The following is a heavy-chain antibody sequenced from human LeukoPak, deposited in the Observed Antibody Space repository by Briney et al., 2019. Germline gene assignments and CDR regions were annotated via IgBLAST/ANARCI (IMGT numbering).Heavy chain of an antibody. D-gene: IGHD6-19*01. CDR3: AKDWGSSGWYNWFDP. J-gene: IGHJ5*02. Sequence: GTSLRLSCAVSGFTIANHGMHWVRQAPGKGLEWVAMISHDGAAVYYGDSVKGRLTISRDNSNNTLYLQMNSLRVEDTAVCYCAKDWGSSGWYNWFDPWGQGTLVTVSS. V-gene: IGHV3-30*18. CDR1: GFTIANHG. CDR2: ISHDGAAV.